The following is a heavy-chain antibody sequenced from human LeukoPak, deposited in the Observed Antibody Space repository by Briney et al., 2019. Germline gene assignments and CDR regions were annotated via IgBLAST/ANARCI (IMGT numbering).Heavy chain of an antibody. J-gene: IGHJ6*03. V-gene: IGHV4-59*01. CDR2: IYYSGST. CDR1: GGSISSYY. D-gene: IGHD2-15*01. CDR3: ARAAGYCSGGSCYYYYYYYMVV. Sequence: SETLSLTCTISGGSISSYYWSWIRQPPGKGLEWIGYIYYSGSTNYNPSLKSRVTISVDMSKDQFSLKLSSVTAADTAVYYCARAAGYCSGGSCYYYYYYYMVVWGKGTTVTVSS.